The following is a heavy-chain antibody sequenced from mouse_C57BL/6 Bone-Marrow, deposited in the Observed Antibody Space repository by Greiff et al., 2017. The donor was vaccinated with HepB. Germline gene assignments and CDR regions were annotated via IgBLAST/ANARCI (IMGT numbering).Heavy chain of an antibody. CDR1: GFNIKNTY. Sequence: VQLKQSVAELVRPGASVKLSCTASGFNIKNTYMHWVKQRPEQGLEWIGRIDPANGNTKYAPKFQGKATITADTSSNTAYLQLSSLTSEDTAIYYCASPPYYGNWSFAYWGQGTLVTVSA. V-gene: IGHV14-3*01. J-gene: IGHJ3*01. D-gene: IGHD2-10*01. CDR3: ASPPYYGNWSFAY. CDR2: IDPANGNT.